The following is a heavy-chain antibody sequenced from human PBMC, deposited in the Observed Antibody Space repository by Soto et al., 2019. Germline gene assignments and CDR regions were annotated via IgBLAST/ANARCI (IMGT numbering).Heavy chain of an antibody. J-gene: IGHJ5*02. CDR1: GGTFSSYA. CDR2: IIPIFGTA. V-gene: IGHV1-69*13. Sequence: SVKVSCKASGGTFSSYAISWVRQAPGQGLEWMGGIIPIFGTANYAQKFQGRVTITADESTSTAYMELSSLRSEDTAVYYCARDQTTVTTGWFDPWGQGTRVTVSS. D-gene: IGHD4-17*01. CDR3: ARDQTTVTTGWFDP.